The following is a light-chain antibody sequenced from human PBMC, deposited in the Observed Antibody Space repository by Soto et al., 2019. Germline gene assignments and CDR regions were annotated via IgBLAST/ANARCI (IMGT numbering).Light chain of an antibody. CDR2: DAS. J-gene: IGKJ5*01. CDR3: QQRTNWPRIT. CDR1: QTVGTY. V-gene: IGKV3-11*01. Sequence: EIVLTQFPATLSLFPGETATLSCRASQTVGTYLAWYQQKPGQAPRLLISDASNRATGVPTRFSGSGSGTDFTLTISSLEPEDFAVYFCQQRTNWPRITFGQGTRLEIK.